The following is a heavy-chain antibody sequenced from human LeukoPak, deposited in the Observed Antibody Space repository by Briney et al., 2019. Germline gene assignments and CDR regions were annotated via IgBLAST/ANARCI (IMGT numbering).Heavy chain of an antibody. CDR2: INQDGSEN. Sequence: GGSLRLSCAASGFTFSSYWMSWVRQSPGKGLEWVANINQDGSENHYVDSVKGRFTISRDNAKNSVCVQMNGLRVGDTAVYYCVRAGGSSWSDLWGQGTLVTVSS. J-gene: IGHJ5*02. V-gene: IGHV3-7*01. CDR1: GFTFSSYW. CDR3: VRAGGSSWSDL. D-gene: IGHD6-13*01.